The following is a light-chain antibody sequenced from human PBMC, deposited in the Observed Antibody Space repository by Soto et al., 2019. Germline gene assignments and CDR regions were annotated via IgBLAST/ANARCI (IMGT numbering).Light chain of an antibody. CDR1: QSVSTW. Sequence: DIQMTQSPSTLSASVGDRVTTTCRASQSVSTWLAWYQQKPGKAPHLLIFKASTLESGVPSRFSGSGSGTAFTLTITSLQPDDFATYYCQQYNVHSPWTYGQGTKVEIK. CDR2: KAS. CDR3: QQYNVHSPWT. V-gene: IGKV1-5*03. J-gene: IGKJ1*01.